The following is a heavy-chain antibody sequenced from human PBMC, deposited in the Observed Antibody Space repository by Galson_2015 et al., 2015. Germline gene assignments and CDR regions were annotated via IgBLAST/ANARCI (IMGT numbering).Heavy chain of an antibody. CDR3: AKSLLMTSTYDGGIYYYGLDV. CDR1: GFTFPNYA. CDR2: MSGRDYRI. Sequence: SLRLSCAASGFTFPNYAMTWVRQAPGKGLEWVSAMSGRDYRIYYADSVRGRFTISRDNSRNTLYLQMNSLRAEDAAIYYCAKSLLMTSTYDGGIYYYGLDVWGRGTTVTVSS. J-gene: IGHJ6*02. D-gene: IGHD3-10*01. V-gene: IGHV3-23*01.